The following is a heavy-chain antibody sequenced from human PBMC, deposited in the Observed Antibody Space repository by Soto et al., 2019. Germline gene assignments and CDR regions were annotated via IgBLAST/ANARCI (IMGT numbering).Heavy chain of an antibody. V-gene: IGHV4-59*08. CDR1: GGSISNYY. CDR2: IFSSGST. CDR3: ARQRRDFDY. Sequence: QVQLQESGPGLVKPSETLSLTCTVSGGSISNYYWSWIRQPPGKGLQWIGYIFSSGSTNYNPSLKSRVTISVTTSKNQFSLNLNSVTAADTAVYYCARQRRDFDYWGQGSLVTVSS. J-gene: IGHJ4*02.